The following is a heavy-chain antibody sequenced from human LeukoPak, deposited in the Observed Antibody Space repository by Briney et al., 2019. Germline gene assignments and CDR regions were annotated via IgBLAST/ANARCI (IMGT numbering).Heavy chain of an antibody. Sequence: PGGSLRLSCAASGFTFSTYAMSWVRQAPGKGLEWVSYISSSGSTMYYADSVKGRFTISRDNAKNSLYLQMNSLRAEDTAVYYCVRERGPGDIWGQGTMVTVSS. V-gene: IGHV3-48*03. J-gene: IGHJ3*02. CDR1: GFTFSTYA. CDR3: VRERGPGDI. CDR2: ISSSGSTM.